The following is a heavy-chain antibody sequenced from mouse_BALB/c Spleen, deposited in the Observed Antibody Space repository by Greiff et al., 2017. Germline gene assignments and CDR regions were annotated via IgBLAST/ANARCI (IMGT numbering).Heavy chain of an antibody. CDR2: ISSGGST. D-gene: IGHD4-1*01. J-gene: IGHJ2*01. Sequence: EVHLVESGGGLVKPGGSLKLSCAASGFTFSSYAMSWVRQTPEKRLEWVASISSGGSTYYPDSVKGRFTISRDNARNILYLQMSSLRSEDTAMYYCARGTGTRDFDYWGQGTTLTVSS. CDR3: ARGTGTRDFDY. V-gene: IGHV5-6-5*01. CDR1: GFTFSSYA.